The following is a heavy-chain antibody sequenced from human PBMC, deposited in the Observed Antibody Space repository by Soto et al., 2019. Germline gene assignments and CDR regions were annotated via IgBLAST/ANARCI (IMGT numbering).Heavy chain of an antibody. CDR3: AREDRGFGWDFDY. CDR1: GFTFSSYS. J-gene: IGHJ4*02. Sequence: EVQLVESGGGLVKPGGSLRLSCAASGFTFSSYSMNWVRQAPGKGLEWVSSISSSSSYIYYADSVKGRFTISRDNAKNSLYLQMNSLRGEDTAVYYCAREDRGFGWDFDYWGQGTLVTVSS. CDR2: ISSSSSYI. D-gene: IGHD6-19*01. V-gene: IGHV3-21*01.